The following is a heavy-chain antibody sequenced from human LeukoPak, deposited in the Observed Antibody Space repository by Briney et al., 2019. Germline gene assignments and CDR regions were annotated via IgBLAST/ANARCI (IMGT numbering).Heavy chain of an antibody. V-gene: IGHV4-4*07. D-gene: IGHD4-17*01. CDR2: IYTSGST. CDR1: GGSISSYY. J-gene: IGHJ4*02. Sequence: PSETLSLTCTVSGGSISSYYWSWIRQPAGKGLEWIGRIYTSGSTNYNPSLKSRVTISVDTSKNQFSLKLSSVTAADTAVYYCASHGDYGDFDYWGQGTLVTVSS. CDR3: ASHGDYGDFDY.